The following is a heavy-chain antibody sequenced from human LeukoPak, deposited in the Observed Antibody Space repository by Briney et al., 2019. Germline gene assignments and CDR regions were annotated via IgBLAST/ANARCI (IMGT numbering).Heavy chain of an antibody. CDR3: AKGLRYFDWLLLGYFDY. V-gene: IGHV3-23*01. Sequence: GGSLRLSCAASGFTFSSCAMSWVRQAPGKGLEWVSTITGGGGTTYYADSVKGRFTISRDNSKNTLYLQMNSLRAEDTAVYYCAKGLRYFDWLLLGYFDYWGQGTLVTVSS. D-gene: IGHD3-9*01. J-gene: IGHJ4*02. CDR1: GFTFSSCA. CDR2: ITGGGGTT.